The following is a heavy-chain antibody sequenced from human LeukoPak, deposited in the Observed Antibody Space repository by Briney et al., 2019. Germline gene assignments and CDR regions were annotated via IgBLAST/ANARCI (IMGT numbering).Heavy chain of an antibody. J-gene: IGHJ6*02. D-gene: IGHD3-22*01. CDR2: ISYDGSNK. Sequence: GGSLRLSCAASGFTFSSYAMHWVRQAPGKGLEWVAVISYDGSNKYYADFVKGRFTISRDNSKNTLYLQMNSLRAEDTAVYYCARDFLYYDSSGYYPNSYYYYGMDVWGQGTTVTVSS. V-gene: IGHV3-30-3*01. CDR3: ARDFLYYDSSGYYPNSYYYYGMDV. CDR1: GFTFSSYA.